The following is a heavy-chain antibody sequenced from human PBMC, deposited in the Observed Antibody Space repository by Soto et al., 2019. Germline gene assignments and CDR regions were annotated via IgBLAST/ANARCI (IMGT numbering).Heavy chain of an antibody. Sequence: SVKVSCKASGGTFSSYAISWVRQAPGQGLEWMGGIIPIFGTANYAQKFQGRVTITGDESTSTAYMELSSLRSEDTAVYYCARVTYDSSCYYSRGTKRFDHWGQGPLVTVFS. D-gene: IGHD3-22*01. V-gene: IGHV1-69*13. CDR2: IIPIFGTA. CDR3: ARVTYDSSCYYSRGTKRFDH. CDR1: GGTFSSYA. J-gene: IGHJ5*02.